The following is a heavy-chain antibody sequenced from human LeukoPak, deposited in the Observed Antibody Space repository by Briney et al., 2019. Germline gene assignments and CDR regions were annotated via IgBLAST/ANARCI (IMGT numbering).Heavy chain of an antibody. Sequence: PSETLSLTCTVSGGSISSGDYYWSWIRQPPGKGLEWIAYMYYSGSTYYNPSLKSRVTMSADASKNQLSLKLSSVTAADTAVYYCARPYYYDSRIDPWGQGILVTVSS. V-gene: IGHV4-30-4*01. CDR3: ARPYYYDSRIDP. CDR2: MYYSGST. D-gene: IGHD3-22*01. J-gene: IGHJ5*02. CDR1: GGSISSGDYY.